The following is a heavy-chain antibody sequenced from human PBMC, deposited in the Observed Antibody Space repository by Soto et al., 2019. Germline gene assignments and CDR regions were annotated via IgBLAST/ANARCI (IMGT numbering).Heavy chain of an antibody. V-gene: IGHV4-34*01. CDR1: GGSFRGYS. CDR3: ARAPMDDYGNYYDGMDV. Sequence: QVQLQQWGAGLLKPSETLSLTCGVSGGSFRGYSWNWIRQSPEKGLAWIGEINYRGITSYNPSLRIRVTISLDTSTNRVSLTLTSVTAADTAIYYCARAPMDDYGNYYDGMDVWGQGTTITVS. CDR2: INYRGIT. J-gene: IGHJ6*02. D-gene: IGHD4-17*01.